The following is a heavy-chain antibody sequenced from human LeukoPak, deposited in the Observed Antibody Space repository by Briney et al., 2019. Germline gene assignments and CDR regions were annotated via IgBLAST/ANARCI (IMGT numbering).Heavy chain of an antibody. Sequence: GGSLRLSCAASGFVYSSYWMSWVRQAPGKGLEWVANINQHGSEKFYVDSVRGRFTVSRDNAKNSLYLQMNSLRAEDTAVYYCEATGVGGYWGQGTLVTVSS. D-gene: IGHD1-26*01. CDR1: GFVYSSYW. CDR2: INQHGSEK. J-gene: IGHJ4*02. V-gene: IGHV3-7*01. CDR3: EATGVGGY.